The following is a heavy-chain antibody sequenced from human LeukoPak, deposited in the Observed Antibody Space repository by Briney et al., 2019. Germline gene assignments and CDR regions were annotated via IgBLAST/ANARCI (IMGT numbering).Heavy chain of an antibody. V-gene: IGHV4-34*01. D-gene: IGHD3-3*01. CDR3: ARRYYDFWSGYHDAFDI. CDR2: INHSGST. J-gene: IGHJ3*02. CDR1: GGSFSGYY. Sequence: SETLSLTCAVYGGSFSGYYWSWIRQPPGKGLEWIGEINHSGSTNYNPSLKSRVTISVDTSKNQFSLKLSSVTAADTAVYYCARRYYDFWSGYHDAFDIWGQGTMVTVSS.